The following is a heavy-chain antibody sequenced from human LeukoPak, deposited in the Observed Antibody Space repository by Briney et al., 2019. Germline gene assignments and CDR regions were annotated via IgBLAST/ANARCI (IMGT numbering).Heavy chain of an antibody. CDR2: IFPADSDT. D-gene: IGHD3-16*01. J-gene: IGHJ4*02. CDR3: ARGGPSYALDY. V-gene: IGHV5-51*01. Sequence: GESLKISCKASGYSFTSNSIGWVRQMPGKGLEWMGIIFPADSDTRYSPSFQGQVTISADKSISTAYLQWSSLKASDTAMYYCARGGPSYALDYWGQGTLVTVSS. CDR1: GYSFTSNS.